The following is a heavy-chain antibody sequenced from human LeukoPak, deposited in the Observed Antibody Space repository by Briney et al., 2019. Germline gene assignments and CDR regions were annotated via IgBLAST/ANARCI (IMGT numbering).Heavy chain of an antibody. D-gene: IGHD2-15*01. Sequence: SETLSLTCTVSGGSISSGVYYWSWIRQHPGKGLEWIGYIYYSGSTYYSPSLKSRLTISVDTSKNQFSLKRSSVTAADTAVYYCARDLGGGSFDFWGQGTLVTVSS. CDR3: ARDLGGGSFDF. J-gene: IGHJ4*02. V-gene: IGHV4-31*03. CDR1: GGSISSGVYY. CDR2: IYYSGST.